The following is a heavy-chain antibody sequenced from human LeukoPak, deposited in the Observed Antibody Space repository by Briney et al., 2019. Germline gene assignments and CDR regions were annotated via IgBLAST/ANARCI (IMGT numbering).Heavy chain of an antibody. CDR1: GFTFSDYY. CDR3: ARGNKYDFDY. D-gene: IGHD3/OR15-3a*01. J-gene: IGHJ4*02. CDR2: ISFSGSTI. V-gene: IGHV3-11*04. Sequence: GGSLRLSCAASGFTFSDYYMNWIRQAPGKGLEWVSYISFSGSTIHYADSLEGRFTISRDNAENSLYLQMNSMRAEDTAVYYRARGNKYDFDYWGQGTLVTVSS.